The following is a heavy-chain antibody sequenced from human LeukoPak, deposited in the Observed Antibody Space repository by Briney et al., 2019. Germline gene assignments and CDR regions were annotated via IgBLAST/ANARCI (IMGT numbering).Heavy chain of an antibody. CDR1: GGSISSYY. D-gene: IGHD3-16*01. V-gene: IGHV4-59*08. CDR3: ARLKLGAYFDL. CDR2: VYNSGDT. Sequence: SETLSLTCTVSGGSISSYYWSWIRKPAGKGLEWVGYVYNSGDTGKNPSLKSRVTILLDTSKNQCSLKLTSVSAADTAVYYCARLKLGAYFDLWGRGTLVTVSS. J-gene: IGHJ2*01.